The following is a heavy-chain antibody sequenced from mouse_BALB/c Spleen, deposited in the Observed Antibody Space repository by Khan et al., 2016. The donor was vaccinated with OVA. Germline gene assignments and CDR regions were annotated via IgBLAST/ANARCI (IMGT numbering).Heavy chain of an antibody. CDR1: GFSLTSYG. J-gene: IGHJ4*01. D-gene: IGHD2-1*01. V-gene: IGHV2-2*02. CDR3: ARTYFSYGNYGDYFTMDY. Sequence: VQLQQSGPGLVQPSQSLSITCTVSGFSLTSYGVPWVRQSPGKGLEWLGVIWSGGSTDYNSAFISRLTISKDKSKSQAFFKMNRLQANDTAIYYCARTYFSYGNYGDYFTMDYWGQGTSVTVSS. CDR2: IWSGGST.